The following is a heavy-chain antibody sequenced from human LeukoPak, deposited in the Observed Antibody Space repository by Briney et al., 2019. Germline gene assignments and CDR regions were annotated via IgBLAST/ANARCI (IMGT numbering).Heavy chain of an antibody. J-gene: IGHJ4*02. D-gene: IGHD6-19*01. CDR1: GGSFSGYH. CDR2: INHSGST. Sequence: SGTLSLTCGVYGGSFSGYHWNWIRQPPGEGLEWIGEINHSGSTNYNPSLKSRVTISVDTSKKQFSLRLSSVTAADTAVYFCARGVRIAVADPHLDYWGQGTLVTVSS. CDR3: ARGVRIAVADPHLDY. V-gene: IGHV4-34*01.